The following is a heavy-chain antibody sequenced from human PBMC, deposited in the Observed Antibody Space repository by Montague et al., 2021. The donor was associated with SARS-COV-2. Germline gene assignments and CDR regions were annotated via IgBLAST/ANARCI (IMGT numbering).Heavy chain of an antibody. CDR2: INQIGTS. J-gene: IGHJ3*02. V-gene: IGHV4-34*01. CDR3: VREKECSGGSCYGPDDDAFDI. CDR1: GGSFSGYY. Sequence: SEALSLTCAVSGGSFSGYYYNWIRQPPGRGLEWIGEINQIGTSNYNPALKSRVSTALDTSKNQISLRLSFVTAADTAMYYCVREKECSGGSCYGPDDDAFDIWGQGTMVTVSS. D-gene: IGHD3-10*01.